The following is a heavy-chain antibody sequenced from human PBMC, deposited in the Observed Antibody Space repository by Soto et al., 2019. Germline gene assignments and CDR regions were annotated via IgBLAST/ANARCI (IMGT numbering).Heavy chain of an antibody. Sequence: QVQLVESGGGVVQPGRSLRLSCSASGFLFSGHVMHWVRQSPGKGLEWVAVIWFDESHKYYGASVKGRFAVSRDNSKSTLYLQMNSLRVEDTALYYCARVSNRGGHDGGMDVWGQGTTVTVFS. D-gene: IGHD2-15*01. CDR3: ARVSNRGGHDGGMDV. V-gene: IGHV3-33*01. J-gene: IGHJ6*02. CDR1: GFLFSGHV. CDR2: IWFDESHK.